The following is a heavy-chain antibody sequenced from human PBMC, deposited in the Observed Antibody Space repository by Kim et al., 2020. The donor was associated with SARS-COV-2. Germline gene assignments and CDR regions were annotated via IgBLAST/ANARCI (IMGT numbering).Heavy chain of an antibody. Sequence: GYAQKFQGKVTMSRNTSISTAYMELSSLRSEDTAVYYCLAAAGTLGAFDIWGQGTMVTVSS. J-gene: IGHJ3*02. V-gene: IGHV1-8*01. CDR3: LAAAGTLGAFDI. D-gene: IGHD6-13*01.